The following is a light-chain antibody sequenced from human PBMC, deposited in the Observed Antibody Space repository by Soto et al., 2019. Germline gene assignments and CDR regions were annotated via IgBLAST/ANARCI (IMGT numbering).Light chain of an antibody. CDR3: LQDFNYRLA. V-gene: IGKV1-6*01. Sequence: AILMTQSPSSLSASIGDRVTSSCRASQGIGSDIGWYQQKPGKAPKLLIYAASYLQTGVPSRFSGSGSGTDFTLTISSLQPEDSATYYCLQDFNYRLAFGQGTKVEIK. CDR2: AAS. J-gene: IGKJ1*01. CDR1: QGIGSD.